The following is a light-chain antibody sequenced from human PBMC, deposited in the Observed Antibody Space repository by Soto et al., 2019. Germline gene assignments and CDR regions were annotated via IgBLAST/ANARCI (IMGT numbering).Light chain of an antibody. J-gene: IGKJ1*01. V-gene: IGKV1-27*01. CDR3: QKYNSAPWT. Sequence: DIQMTQSPSSLSASVGDRVTITCRASQGINYDLAWYQQKPGKVPELLIYGASTLHSGVPSRFSGSGSGTDFTFTISSRQPEDVATYYCQKYNSAPWTFGQGTKVEIK. CDR1: QGINYD. CDR2: GAS.